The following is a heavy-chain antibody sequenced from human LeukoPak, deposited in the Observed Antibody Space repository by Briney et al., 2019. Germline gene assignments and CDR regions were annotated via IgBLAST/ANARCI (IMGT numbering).Heavy chain of an antibody. Sequence: ASVKVSCKASGYTFTSYDINWVRQATGQGLEWMGWMNPNSGNTSYAQKFQGRVTMTRDMSTSTVYMELSSLRSEDTAVYYCASIAAAGIHQVLDYWGQGTLVTVSS. CDR3: ASIAAAGIHQVLDY. J-gene: IGHJ4*02. CDR1: GYTFTSYD. V-gene: IGHV1-8*02. D-gene: IGHD6-13*01. CDR2: MNPNSGNT.